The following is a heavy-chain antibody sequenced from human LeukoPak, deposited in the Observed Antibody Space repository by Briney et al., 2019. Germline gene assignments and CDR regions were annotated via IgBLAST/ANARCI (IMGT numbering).Heavy chain of an antibody. V-gene: IGHV3-30-3*01. CDR1: GFTFSNCA. D-gene: IGHD3-9*01. J-gene: IGHJ4*02. CDR3: AGQYYDVLTGYRPLDY. Sequence: PGGSLRLSCAAPGFTFSNCAMHWVRQAPGKGLEWVAVISYHGSNDGSNKYYADSVKGRFTISRDNSKSTLYLQMNGLRAEDTAVYYCAGQYYDVLTGYRPLDYWGQGTLVTVSS. CDR2: ISYHGSNDGSNK.